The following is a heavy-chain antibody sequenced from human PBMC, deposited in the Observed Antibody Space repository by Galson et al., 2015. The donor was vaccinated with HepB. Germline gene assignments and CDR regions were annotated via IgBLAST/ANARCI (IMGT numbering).Heavy chain of an antibody. CDR3: ARLHIAAAEDYYGMDV. Sequence: QSGAEVKKPGESLRISCKGSGYSFASYWISWVRQMPGKGLEWMGRIDPSDSYTNYSPSFQGHVTISADKSISTAYLQWSSLKASDTAMYYCARLHIAAAEDYYGMDVWGQGTTVTVSS. D-gene: IGHD6-13*01. CDR1: GYSFASYW. J-gene: IGHJ6*02. V-gene: IGHV5-10-1*01. CDR2: IDPSDSYT.